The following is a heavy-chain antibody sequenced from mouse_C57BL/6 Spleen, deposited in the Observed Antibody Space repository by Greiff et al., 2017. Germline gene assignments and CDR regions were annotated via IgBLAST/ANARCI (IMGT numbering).Heavy chain of an antibody. D-gene: IGHD2-1*01. CDR3: ARRGLDYGNPYFDY. J-gene: IGHJ2*01. CDR1: GYTFTSYW. CDR2: IYPGSGST. Sequence: VKLQQPGAELVKPGASVKMSCKASGYTFTSYWITWVKQRPGQGLEWIGDIYPGSGSTNYNEKFKSKATLTVDTSSSTAYMQLSSLTSEDSAVYYCARRGLDYGNPYFDYWGQGTTLTVSS. V-gene: IGHV1-55*01.